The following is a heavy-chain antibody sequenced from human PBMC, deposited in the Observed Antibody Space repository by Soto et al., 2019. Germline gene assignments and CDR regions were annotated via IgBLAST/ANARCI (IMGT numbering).Heavy chain of an antibody. V-gene: IGHV4-59*01. CDR1: GGSISSYY. CDR3: ARVTDYYDTTGAFDI. Sequence: SETLSLTCTVSGGSISSYYWSWIRQPPGKGLEWIGDIYYSGSTNYNPSLKSRVTISVDTSKNQFSLKLSSVTAADTAVYYCARVTDYYDTTGAFDIWGQGTMVTVSS. D-gene: IGHD3-22*01. J-gene: IGHJ3*02. CDR2: IYYSGST.